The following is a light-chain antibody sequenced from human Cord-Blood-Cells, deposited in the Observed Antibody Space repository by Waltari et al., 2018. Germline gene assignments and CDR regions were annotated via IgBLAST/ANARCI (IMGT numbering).Light chain of an antibody. V-gene: IGLV2-8*01. CDR2: EVG. J-gene: IGLJ3*02. CDR1: SSDVGGYNY. CDR3: SSYAGSNRV. Sequence: QSALTQPPSASGSPGQSVTISCTGTSSDVGGYNYVSWYQQQPGKAPKLMIYEVGNRPSGVPDRFSGSKSGNTASLTVSGLQAEDEADYYCSSYAGSNRVFGGGTKLTVL.